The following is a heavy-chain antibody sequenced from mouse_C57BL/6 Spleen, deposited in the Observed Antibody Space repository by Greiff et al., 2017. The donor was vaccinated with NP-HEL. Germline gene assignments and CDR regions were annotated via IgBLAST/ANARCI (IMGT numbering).Heavy chain of an antibody. Sequence: QVQLQQSGAELARPGASVKLSCKASGYTFTSYGISWVKQRTGQGLEWIGENYPRSGNTYYNEKFKGKATLTADKSSSTAYMELRSLTSEDSAVYFCARRDYGSSFPFAYWGQGTLVTVSA. J-gene: IGHJ3*01. V-gene: IGHV1-81*01. CDR1: GYTFTSYG. CDR3: ARRDYGSSFPFAY. CDR2: NYPRSGNT. D-gene: IGHD1-1*01.